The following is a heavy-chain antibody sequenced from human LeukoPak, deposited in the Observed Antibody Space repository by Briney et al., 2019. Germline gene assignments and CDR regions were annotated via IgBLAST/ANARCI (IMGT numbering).Heavy chain of an antibody. CDR2: ISSSGSTI. D-gene: IGHD4-17*01. Sequence: GGSLRLSCAASGFTFSDYYMSWIRQAPGKGLEGVSYISSSGSTIYYADSVKGRFTISRDNAKNSLYLQMNSLRAEDTAVYYCARDVDDYGDYVGVDYWGQGTLVTVSS. CDR3: ARDVDDYGDYVGVDY. V-gene: IGHV3-11*04. J-gene: IGHJ4*02. CDR1: GFTFSDYY.